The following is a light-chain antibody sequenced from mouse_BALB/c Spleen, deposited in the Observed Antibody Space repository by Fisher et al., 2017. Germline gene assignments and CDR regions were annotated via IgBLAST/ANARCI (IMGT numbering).Light chain of an antibody. Sequence: DIVLTQSTAIMAASLGQKVTMTCSASSSVSSSYLHWYQQKSGASPKPLIHRTSNLASGVPARFSGSGSGTSYSLTISSVEAEDAATYYCQQWSSYPRTFGGGTKLEIK. J-gene: IGKJ1*01. CDR2: RTS. V-gene: IGKV4-58*01. CDR3: QQWSSYPRT. CDR1: SSVSSSY.